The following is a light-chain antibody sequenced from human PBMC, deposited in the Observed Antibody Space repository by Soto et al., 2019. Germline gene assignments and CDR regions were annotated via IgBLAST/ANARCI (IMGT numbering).Light chain of an antibody. J-gene: IGKJ2*01. V-gene: IGKV1-5*03. CDR1: QSISSW. Sequence: DITMTQSPSTLSASVGDRVTITCRASQSISSWLAWYQQKPGKAPKLLIYKASSLESGVPSRFSGSGSGTEFTLTISSLQPDDFATYYCQQYNSFHTFGQGTKLEIK. CDR2: KAS. CDR3: QQYNSFHT.